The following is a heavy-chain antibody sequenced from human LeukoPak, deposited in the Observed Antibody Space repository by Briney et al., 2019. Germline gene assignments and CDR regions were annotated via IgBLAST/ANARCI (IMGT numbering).Heavy chain of an antibody. CDR1: GYSISSGYY. V-gene: IGHV4-38-2*02. CDR2: IYHSGST. J-gene: IGHJ5*02. D-gene: IGHD3-9*01. Sequence: TSETLSLTCTVSGYSISSGYYWGWIRQPPGKGLEWIGSIYHSGSTYYNPSLKSRVTISVDTSKNQFSLKLNSVTAADTAVYYCARDYDVLAAYPPTPLFGPWGQGTLVTVSS. CDR3: ARDYDVLAAYPPTPLFGP.